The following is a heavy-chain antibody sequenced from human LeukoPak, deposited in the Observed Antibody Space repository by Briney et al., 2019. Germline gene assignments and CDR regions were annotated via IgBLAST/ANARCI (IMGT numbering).Heavy chain of an antibody. J-gene: IGHJ5*02. Sequence: PSETLSLTCTVSGGSISSYYWSWIRQPPGKGLEWIGYIYYSGSTNYNPSLKSRVTISVDTSKNQFSLKLSSVTAADTAVYYCARVVAAGTRWFDPWGQGTLVTVSS. CDR3: ARVVAAGTRWFDP. V-gene: IGHV4-59*01. CDR1: GGSISSYY. CDR2: IYYSGST. D-gene: IGHD6-13*01.